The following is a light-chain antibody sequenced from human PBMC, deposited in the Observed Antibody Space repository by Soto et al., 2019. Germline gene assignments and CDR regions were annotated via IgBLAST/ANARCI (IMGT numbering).Light chain of an antibody. V-gene: IGKV1-39*01. J-gene: IGKJ2*01. CDR3: QQSYSTPS. CDR2: AES. CDR1: QSISSY. Sequence: DIQMTQSPSSLSASVGDRVTITCRASQSISSYLNWYQQKPRRAPKLLIYAESSLQSGVPSRFSGSGSGTDFTLTISSLQPEDFATYYCQQSYSTPSFGQGTNLEIK.